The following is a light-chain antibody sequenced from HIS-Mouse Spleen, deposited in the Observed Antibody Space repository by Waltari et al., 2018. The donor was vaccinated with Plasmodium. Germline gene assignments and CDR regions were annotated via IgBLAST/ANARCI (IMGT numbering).Light chain of an antibody. Sequence: EIVMTQSPATLSVSPGDRATLSCRASQSVSSNLAWYQQKPGQAPRLLIYGASTRATGSPARFGGSGSGTEFTLTISSLQSEDFAVYYCQQYNNWSFTFGPGTKVDIK. CDR3: QQYNNWSFT. CDR1: QSVSSN. V-gene: IGKV3-15*01. J-gene: IGKJ3*01. CDR2: GAS.